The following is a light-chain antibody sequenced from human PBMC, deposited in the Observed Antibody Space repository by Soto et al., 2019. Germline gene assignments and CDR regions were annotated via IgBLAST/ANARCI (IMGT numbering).Light chain of an antibody. Sequence: DMRMTQSPSSLSASVGERVTITCRASQSISSYLNWYQQKPGKAPKLLIYAASSLQSGVPSRFSGSGSGTDFTLTISSLQPEDFATYYCQQSYSTPRTFGQGTKVDIK. V-gene: IGKV1-39*01. CDR2: AAS. J-gene: IGKJ1*01. CDR1: QSISSY. CDR3: QQSYSTPRT.